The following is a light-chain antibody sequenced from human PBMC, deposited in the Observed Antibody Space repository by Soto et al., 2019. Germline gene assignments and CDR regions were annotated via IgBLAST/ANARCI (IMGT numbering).Light chain of an antibody. CDR3: QHYGSSPLT. Sequence: EIVFTQSPCTLSLSPGERATLSCRASQSVSSSYLAWYQQKPGQAPRLLIYGAYSRATGIPDRFSGGGSGTDFTLTISRLEPEDFAVYYCQHYGSSPLTFGGGTKVDIK. CDR2: GAY. CDR1: QSVSSSY. J-gene: IGKJ4*01. V-gene: IGKV3-20*01.